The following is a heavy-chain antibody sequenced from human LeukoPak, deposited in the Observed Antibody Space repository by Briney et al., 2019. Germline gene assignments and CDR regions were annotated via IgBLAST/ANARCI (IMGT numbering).Heavy chain of an antibody. Sequence: GGSLRLSCAASGFTFSSYAMSWVRQAPGKGLEWVSAISGSGGSTYYADSVKGRFTISRDNSRSTLYLQMNSLRAEDTAVYFCARVAYYRVTADQITDAFDVWGHGTVVTVSS. J-gene: IGHJ3*01. D-gene: IGHD2-21*02. V-gene: IGHV3-23*01. CDR1: GFTFSSYA. CDR3: ARVAYYRVTADQITDAFDV. CDR2: ISGSGGST.